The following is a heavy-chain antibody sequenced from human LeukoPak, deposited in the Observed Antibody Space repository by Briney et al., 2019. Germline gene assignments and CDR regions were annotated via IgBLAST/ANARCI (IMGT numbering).Heavy chain of an antibody. J-gene: IGHJ6*02. Sequence: GGSLRLSCAASGFTFSSYWMNWARQAPGKGLEWVASINHNGNVNYYVDSVKGRFTISRDNAKNSLYLQMNSLRAEDTAAYYCARERYCSSTSCYNYGMDVWDHGTTVTVSS. CDR3: ARERYCSSTSCYNYGMDV. CDR1: GFTFSSYW. V-gene: IGHV3-7*03. CDR2: INHNGNVN. D-gene: IGHD2-2*02.